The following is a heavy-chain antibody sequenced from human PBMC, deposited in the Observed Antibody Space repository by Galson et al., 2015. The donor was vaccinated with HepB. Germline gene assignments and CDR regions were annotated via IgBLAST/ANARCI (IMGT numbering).Heavy chain of an antibody. D-gene: IGHD2-2*01. V-gene: IGHV3-30*02. J-gene: IGHJ4*02. CDR1: GFTFSSYG. Sequence: SLRLSCAASGFTFSSYGMHWVRQAPGKGLEWVAFTRNDGSNRYYADSVKGRFTISRDNFKNTLSLQMNSLRAEDTAVYYCAKDPSAALRPKYFDYWGQGILVTVSS. CDR2: TRNDGSNR. CDR3: AKDPSAALRPKYFDY.